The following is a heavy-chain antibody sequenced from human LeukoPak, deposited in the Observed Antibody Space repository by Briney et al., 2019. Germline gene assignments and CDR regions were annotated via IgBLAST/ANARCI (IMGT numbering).Heavy chain of an antibody. D-gene: IGHD6-13*01. CDR1: GFTFSSYS. CDR2: ISSSSSYI. J-gene: IGHJ6*02. Sequence: NSGGSLRLSWAASGFTFSSYSMNWVRQAPGKGLEWVSSISSSSSYIYYADSVKGRFTISRDNAKNSLYLQMNSLRAEDTAVYYCARDLWNPAAAGLGYYYYYYYGMDVWGQGTTVTVSS. V-gene: IGHV3-21*01. CDR3: ARDLWNPAAAGLGYYYYYYYGMDV.